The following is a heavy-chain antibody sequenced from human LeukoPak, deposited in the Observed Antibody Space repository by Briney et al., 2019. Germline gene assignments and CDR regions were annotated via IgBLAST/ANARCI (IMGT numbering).Heavy chain of an antibody. CDR3: ARPSGGAYYYDSYVGMDV. J-gene: IGHJ6*02. Sequence: SVKVSCKASGGTFINFAISWVRQAPGQGLEWMGRIIPIYGTANYAQKFQGRVTITADESTSTAYMELSSLRSEDTAVYYCARPSGGAYYYDSYVGMDVWGQGTTVTVSS. CDR1: GGTFINFA. D-gene: IGHD3-22*01. CDR2: IIPIYGTA. V-gene: IGHV1-69*13.